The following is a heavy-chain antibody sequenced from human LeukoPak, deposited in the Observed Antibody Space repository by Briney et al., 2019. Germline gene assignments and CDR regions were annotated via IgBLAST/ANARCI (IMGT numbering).Heavy chain of an antibody. Sequence: GGSLRLSCAASGFTFSSYGMHWVRQAPGKGLEWVAVISYDGSNKYYADSVKGRFTISRDNSKNTLYLQMNSLRAEDTAVYYCAKDVWFGELFLNYFDYWGQRTLVTVSS. CDR1: GFTFSSYG. J-gene: IGHJ4*02. D-gene: IGHD3-10*01. CDR2: ISYDGSNK. CDR3: AKDVWFGELFLNYFDY. V-gene: IGHV3-30*18.